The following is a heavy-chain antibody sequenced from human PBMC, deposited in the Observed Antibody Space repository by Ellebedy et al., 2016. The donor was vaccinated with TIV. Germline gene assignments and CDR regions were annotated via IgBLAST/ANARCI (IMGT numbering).Heavy chain of an antibody. CDR3: AKKERLDSGWLISLDY. J-gene: IGHJ4*02. CDR1: GFTFNRHS. Sequence: GESLKISCAASGFTFNRHSMNWVRRAPGKGLEWVSYIGSTGSAIYYADSVKGRFTISRDNSKNTLHLQMNSLRAEDTAVYYCAKKERLDSGWLISLDYWGQGTLVTVSS. D-gene: IGHD6-19*01. CDR2: IGSTGSAI. V-gene: IGHV3-48*01.